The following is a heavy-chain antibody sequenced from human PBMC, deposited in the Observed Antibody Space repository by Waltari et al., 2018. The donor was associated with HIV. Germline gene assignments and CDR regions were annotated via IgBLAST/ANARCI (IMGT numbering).Heavy chain of an antibody. D-gene: IGHD3-22*01. CDR3: ARAERRGYYYDSSGYPDY. J-gene: IGHJ4*02. CDR1: GGSISSSNW. CDR2: IYHSGST. Sequence: QVQLQESGPGLVKPSGTLSLTCAVSGGSISSSNWWSWVRQPPGKGLEWIGEIYHSGSTNYNPSLKSRVTISVDKSKNQFSLKLSSVTAADTAVYYCARAERRGYYYDSSGYPDYWGQGTLVTVSS. V-gene: IGHV4-4*02.